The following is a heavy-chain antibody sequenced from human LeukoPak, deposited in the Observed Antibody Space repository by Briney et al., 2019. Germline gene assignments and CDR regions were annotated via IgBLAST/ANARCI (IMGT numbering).Heavy chain of an antibody. D-gene: IGHD4-17*01. Sequence: SETLSLTCTLSGGSISGSYWSWIRQPRGKGLEWIAYMYNSGTPNYNTSLKGQVTISIYTSKSQFSLKLSSLTAADTAIYYCARDIESYGDYGYWGQGILVTVSS. J-gene: IGHJ4*02. CDR2: MYNSGTP. CDR1: GGSISGSY. V-gene: IGHV4-59*01. CDR3: ARDIESYGDYGY.